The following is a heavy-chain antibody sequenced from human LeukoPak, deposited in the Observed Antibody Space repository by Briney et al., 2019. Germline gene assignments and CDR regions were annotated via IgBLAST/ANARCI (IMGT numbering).Heavy chain of an antibody. CDR3: SKSDWSNP. V-gene: IGHV3-74*01. Sequence: PGGSLRLSCEASGFTLSSGYWMHWVRQVPGKGLVWVSRFRSDGSDTTYADSVKGRFTISRDNAKNTLYLQMNSLRDDDTAVYYCSKSDWSNPGAKGTLVTVSS. CDR2: FRSDGSDT. J-gene: IGHJ5*02. CDR1: GFTLSSGYW.